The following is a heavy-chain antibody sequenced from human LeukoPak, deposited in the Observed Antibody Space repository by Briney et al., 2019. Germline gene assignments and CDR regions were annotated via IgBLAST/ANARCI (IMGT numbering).Heavy chain of an antibody. CDR2: VNRDGSET. V-gene: IGHV3-7*03. CDR3: ARNNGMDV. Sequence: PGGSLRLSCAASGFTLSNHWMTWVRQVPGRGPEWVANVNRDGSETYYLDSVKGRFTTSKDNAKNSLYLQMSSLRAEDTALYHCARNNGMDVWGQGTTVIVSS. CDR1: GFTLSNHW. J-gene: IGHJ6*02.